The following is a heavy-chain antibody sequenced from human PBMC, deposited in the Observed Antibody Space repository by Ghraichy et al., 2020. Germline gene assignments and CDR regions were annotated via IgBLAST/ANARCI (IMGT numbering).Heavy chain of an antibody. CDR2: IDPSDRAI. Sequence: GESLNISCAASGFTFSGYEMNWVRQAAGKGLEWLAYIDPSDRAIHYAGSVKDRFTVSRDNAGNSLYLQMNNLRAEDTALYYCARDIGGGNWFDPWGQGTLVTVSS. CDR3: ARDIGGGNWFDP. V-gene: IGHV3-48*03. CDR1: GFTFSGYE. D-gene: IGHD4-23*01. J-gene: IGHJ5*02.